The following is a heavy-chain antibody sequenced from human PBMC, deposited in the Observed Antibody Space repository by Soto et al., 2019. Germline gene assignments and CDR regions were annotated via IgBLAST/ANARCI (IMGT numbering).Heavy chain of an antibody. J-gene: IGHJ4*02. CDR3: VGASMWTGKGLEY. CDR2: ISYDGSNK. D-gene: IGHD3-10*02. Sequence: GSLRLSCATSGFTFKSYTLHWVRQTPGRGLQWVAVISYDGSNKYYADSVRGRFTISRDNSNSTLYLQMNSLRADDSAVYYCVGASMWTGKGLEYWGQGALVTVS. CDR1: GFTFKSYT. V-gene: IGHV3-30-3*01.